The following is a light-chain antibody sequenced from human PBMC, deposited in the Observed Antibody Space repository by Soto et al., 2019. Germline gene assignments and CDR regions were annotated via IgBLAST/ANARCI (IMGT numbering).Light chain of an antibody. Sequence: AIRMTQSPSSLSASAGDRVTITCRASQGISSYLAWYQQNPGKAPKLLIYAASTLQSWVPSRFSGSGSGTDFTLTISGLQSEDYASYYCQKYYSYPVTFGQGPKVEIK. CDR3: QKYYSYPVT. V-gene: IGKV1-8*01. CDR2: AAS. CDR1: QGISSY. J-gene: IGKJ1*01.